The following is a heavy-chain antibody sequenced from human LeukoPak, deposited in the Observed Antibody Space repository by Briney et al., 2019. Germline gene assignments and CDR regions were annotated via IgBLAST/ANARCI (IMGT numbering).Heavy chain of an antibody. D-gene: IGHD3-22*01. Sequence: GGSLRLSCAASAFTFRSYAMIWVRQAPGKGLEWVSTVSASGGSTYYADSVKGRFTISRDNPKNTLNLQMNNLRAGDTAVYFCAKRGVVIRVILVGFHKEAYYFDSWGQGALVTVSS. CDR1: AFTFRSYA. CDR3: AKRGVVIRVILVGFHKEAYYFDS. V-gene: IGHV3-23*01. J-gene: IGHJ4*02. CDR2: VSASGGST.